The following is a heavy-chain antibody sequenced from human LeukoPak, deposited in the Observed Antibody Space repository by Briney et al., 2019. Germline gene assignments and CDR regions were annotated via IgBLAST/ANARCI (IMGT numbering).Heavy chain of an antibody. CDR3: ARGRPTLTTVVKYYFDY. CDR2: INHSGST. Sequence: SETLSLTCTVSGGSISSSSYYWRWLRQPPGKGLEWIGKINHSGSTNYNPSLKSRVTISVDTSKNQFSLKLSSVTAADTAVYYCARGRPTLTTVVKYYFDYWGQGTLVTVSS. D-gene: IGHD4-23*01. CDR1: GGSISSSSYY. V-gene: IGHV4-39*07. J-gene: IGHJ4*02.